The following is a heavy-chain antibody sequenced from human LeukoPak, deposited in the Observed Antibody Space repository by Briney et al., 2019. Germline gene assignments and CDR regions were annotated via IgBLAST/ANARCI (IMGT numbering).Heavy chain of an antibody. CDR1: GFTFSSYG. CDR2: ISSDGSNK. CDR3: AKNADQGDYDSTPFYFDY. D-gene: IGHD3-22*01. V-gene: IGHV3-30*18. J-gene: IGHJ4*02. Sequence: GGSLRLSCAASGFTFSSYGMHWVRQAPGKGLEWVAVISSDGSNKYYADSVKGRFTISRDNSKNTVYLQMNSLRAEDTAVYYCAKNADQGDYDSTPFYFDYWGQGTLVTVSS.